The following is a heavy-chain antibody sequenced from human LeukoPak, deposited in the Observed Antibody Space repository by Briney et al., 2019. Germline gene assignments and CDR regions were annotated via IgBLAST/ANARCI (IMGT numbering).Heavy chain of an antibody. CDR1: GGSISSYY. CDR3: ARQGPVVAYDAFDI. V-gene: IGHV4-59*08. Sequence: PSETLSLTCTVSGGSISSYYWSWIRQPPGKGLEWIGYIYYSGSTNYNPSLKSRVTISVDTSKNQFSLKLSSVTAADTAVYYCARQGPVVAYDAFDIWGQRTMVTVSS. CDR2: IYYSGST. D-gene: IGHD2-15*01. J-gene: IGHJ3*02.